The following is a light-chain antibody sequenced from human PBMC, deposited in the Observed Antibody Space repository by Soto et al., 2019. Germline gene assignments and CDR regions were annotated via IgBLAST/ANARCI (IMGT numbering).Light chain of an antibody. J-gene: IGLJ1*01. CDR1: IGEVGGYNS. V-gene: IGLV2-14*01. CDR2: EVR. CDR3: SSYTTSTTYV. Sequence: QSVLTQPASVSGCPGQSSRISWTGGIGEVGGYNSVSWYQQHPGKAPKLMIYEVRNRPSGVSYRFSGSKSANTASLTISGLQAEDEADYYCSSYTTSTTYVFGTGTKVTVL.